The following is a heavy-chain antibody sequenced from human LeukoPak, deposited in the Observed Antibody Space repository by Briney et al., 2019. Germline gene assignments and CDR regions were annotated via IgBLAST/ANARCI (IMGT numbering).Heavy chain of an antibody. J-gene: IGHJ5*02. CDR2: ISSSSSYI. CDR3: ARGSANYDFWSGRPRVGSSWFAP. V-gene: IGHV3-21*01. D-gene: IGHD3-3*01. CDR1: GFTFSSYS. Sequence: PGGSLRLSCAASGFTFSSYSMNWVRQAPGKGLEWVSSISSSSSYIYYADSVKGRFTISRDNAKNSLYLQMNSLRAEDTAVYYCARGSANYDFWSGRPRVGSSWFAPWGQGTLVTVSS.